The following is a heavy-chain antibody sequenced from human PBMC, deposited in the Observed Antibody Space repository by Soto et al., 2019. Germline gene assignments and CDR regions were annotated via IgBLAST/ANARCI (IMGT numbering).Heavy chain of an antibody. D-gene: IGHD3-16*02. CDR3: ARDKMITFGGVIVPMGY. J-gene: IGHJ4*02. Sequence: QVQLVESGGGVVQPGRSLRLSCAASGFTFSSYGMHWVRQAPGKGLEWVAVIWYDGSNKYYADSVKGRFTISRDNSKNTLYLQMNSLRAKDTAVYYCARDKMITFGGVIVPMGYWGQGTLVTVSS. V-gene: IGHV3-33*01. CDR1: GFTFSSYG. CDR2: IWYDGSNK.